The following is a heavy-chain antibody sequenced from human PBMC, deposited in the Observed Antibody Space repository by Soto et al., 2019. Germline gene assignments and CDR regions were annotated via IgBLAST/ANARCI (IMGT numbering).Heavy chain of an antibody. CDR3: ARLQYQLLNRYNWFDP. CDR2: INPSGGST. CDR1: GYTFTSYY. D-gene: IGHD2-2*01. J-gene: IGHJ5*02. Sequence: ASVKVSCKASGYTFTSYYMHWVRQAPGQGLVWMGIINPSGGSTSYAQKFQGRVTMTRDTSTSTVYMELSSLRSEDTAMYYCARLQYQLLNRYNWFDPWGQGTLVTVSS. V-gene: IGHV1-46*01.